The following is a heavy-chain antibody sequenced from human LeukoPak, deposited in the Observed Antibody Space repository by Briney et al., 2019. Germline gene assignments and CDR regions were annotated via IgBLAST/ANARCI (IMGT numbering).Heavy chain of an antibody. D-gene: IGHD6-13*01. J-gene: IGHJ4*02. CDR3: ARVEIGYSSSWYGNCEFGQFDY. CDR2: ISYDGSNK. V-gene: IGHV3-30*04. CDR1: GFTFSSYA. Sequence: GGALRLSCAASGFTFSSYAMDWVRQAPGKGLEWVAVISYDGSNKYYADSVRGRFTISRENSKNTLYLQMNSLRAEDTAVYYCARVEIGYSSSWYGNCEFGQFDYWGQGTLVTVSS.